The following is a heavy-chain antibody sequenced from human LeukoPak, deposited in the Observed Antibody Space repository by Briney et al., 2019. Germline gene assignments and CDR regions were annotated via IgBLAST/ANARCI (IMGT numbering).Heavy chain of an antibody. V-gene: IGHV1-18*04. CDR2: ISAYNGNT. CDR1: GYTFTGYY. D-gene: IGHD1-26*01. Sequence: ASVKVSCKASGYTFTGYYMHWVRQAPGQGLEWMGWISAYNGNTNYAQKLQGRVTMTTDTSTSTAYMELRSLRSDDTAVYYCARCSGSCYFDYWGQGTLVTVSS. CDR3: ARCSGSCYFDY. J-gene: IGHJ4*02.